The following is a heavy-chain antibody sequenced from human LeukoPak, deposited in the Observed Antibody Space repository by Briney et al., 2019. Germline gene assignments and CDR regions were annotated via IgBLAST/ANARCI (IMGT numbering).Heavy chain of an antibody. CDR2: IYYSGST. J-gene: IGHJ5*02. CDR3: ARAPGREWWFDP. D-gene: IGHD2-8*01. CDR1: GGSFSGYY. Sequence: PSETLSLTCAVYGGSFSGYYWSWIRQPPGKGLEWIGYIYYSGSTYYNPSLKSRVTISVDTSKNQFSLKLSSVTAADTAVYYCARAPGREWWFDPWGQGTLVTVSS. V-gene: IGHV4-34*09.